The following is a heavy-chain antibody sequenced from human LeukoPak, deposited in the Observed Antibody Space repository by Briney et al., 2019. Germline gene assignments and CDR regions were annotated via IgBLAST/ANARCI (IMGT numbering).Heavy chain of an antibody. D-gene: IGHD1-1*01. CDR3: AKDGHWTFDY. V-gene: IGHV3-30*02. Sequence: GGSLRLSCAASGFTFSSFGTHWVRQAPGRGLAWVAFLGHEGTNKYYAESVKGRFTISRDDSKNTLFLQMDSLRPEDTAVYYCAKDGHWTFDYWGQGTLVTVSS. CDR2: LGHEGTNK. J-gene: IGHJ4*02. CDR1: GFTFSSFG.